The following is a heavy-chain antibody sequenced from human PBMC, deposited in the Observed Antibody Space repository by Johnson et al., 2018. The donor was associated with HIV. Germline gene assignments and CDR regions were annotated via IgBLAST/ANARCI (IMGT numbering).Heavy chain of an antibody. CDR1: GFTFSSYG. Sequence: QVQLVESGGGLVQPGGSLRLSCAASGFTFSSYGMSWVRQAPGKGLEWVAVISYDGSNKYYPDSVKGRFTISRDNFKNTLYLQMDSLRSEDTAVYSCAFESGSYFRHAFDVWGQGTMVTVSS. CDR2: ISYDGSNK. CDR3: AFESGSYFRHAFDV. D-gene: IGHD1-26*01. V-gene: IGHV3-30*03. J-gene: IGHJ3*01.